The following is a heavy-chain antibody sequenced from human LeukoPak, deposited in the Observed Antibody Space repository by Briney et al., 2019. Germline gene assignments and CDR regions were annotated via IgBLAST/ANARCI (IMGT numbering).Heavy chain of an antibody. CDR2: IYYSGST. J-gene: IGHJ3*02. CDR3: ASQGYYDILTGYYTAFDI. Sequence: KSSETLSLTRTVSGGSISSYYWSWIRQPPGKGLEWIGYIYYSGSTNYNPSLKSRVTISVDTSKNQFSLKLSSVTAADTAVYYCASQGYYDILTGYYTAFDIWGQGTMVTVSS. CDR1: GGSISSYY. V-gene: IGHV4-59*01. D-gene: IGHD3-9*01.